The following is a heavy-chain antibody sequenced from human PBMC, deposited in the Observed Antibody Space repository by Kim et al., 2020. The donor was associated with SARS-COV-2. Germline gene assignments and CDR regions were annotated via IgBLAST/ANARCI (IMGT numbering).Heavy chain of an antibody. CDR3: ARTTVATIFVLDY. J-gene: IGHJ4*02. D-gene: IGHD5-12*01. CDR2: INHSGST. V-gene: IGHV4-34*01. CDR1: GGSFSGYY. Sequence: SETLSLTCAVYGGSFSGYYWSWIRQPPGKGLEWIGEINHSGSTNYNPSLKSRVTISADTSKNQFSLKLSSVTAADTAVYYCARTTVATIFVLDYWGQGT.